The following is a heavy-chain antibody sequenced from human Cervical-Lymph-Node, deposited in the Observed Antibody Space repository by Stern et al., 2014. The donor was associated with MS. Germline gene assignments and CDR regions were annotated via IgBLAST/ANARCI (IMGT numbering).Heavy chain of an antibody. D-gene: IGHD6-13*01. J-gene: IGHJ4*02. V-gene: IGHV1-46*01. CDR1: GYTFTSYY. CDR3: ARAGSWYAFDY. Sequence: QVQLVESGAEVKKPGASVKVSCKASGYTFTSYYMHWVRQAPGQGLEWLGIIKPRGGSTSYAQKFQGRVTMTRDTSTSTVYMELSSLRSEDTAVYYCARAGSWYAFDYWGQGTLVTVSS. CDR2: IKPRGGST.